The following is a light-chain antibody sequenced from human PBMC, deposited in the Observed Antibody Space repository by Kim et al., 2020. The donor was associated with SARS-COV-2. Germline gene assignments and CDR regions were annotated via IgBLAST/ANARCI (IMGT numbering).Light chain of an antibody. CDR2: NAS. CDR3: QQRSTWPLT. Sequence: EIVLTQSPATLSLSPGERATLSCRASQSVSSYLAWYQQKPGQAPRLLIYNASNRATGIPDRFSGSGSGTDFTLTISSLEPEDFAVYYCQQRSTWPLTFGGGTKVEI. V-gene: IGKV3-11*01. J-gene: IGKJ4*01. CDR1: QSVSSY.